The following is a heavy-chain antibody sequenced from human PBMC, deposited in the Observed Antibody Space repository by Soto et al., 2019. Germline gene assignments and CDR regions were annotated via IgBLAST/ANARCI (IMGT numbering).Heavy chain of an antibody. Sequence: ASVKVSCKASGYTFTSYAMHWVRQAPGQRLEWMGWINAGNGNTKYSQKFQGRVTITTDTSTRTAYMELRSLRSDDTAVYYCARGGYYDSSGSRNYHYYGMDAWGQGTTVTVSS. CDR3: ARGGYYDSSGSRNYHYYGMDA. V-gene: IGHV1-3*01. CDR2: INAGNGNT. D-gene: IGHD3-22*01. CDR1: GYTFTSYA. J-gene: IGHJ6*02.